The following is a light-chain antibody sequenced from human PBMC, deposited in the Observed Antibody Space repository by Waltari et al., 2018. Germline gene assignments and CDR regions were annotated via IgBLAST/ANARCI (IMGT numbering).Light chain of an antibody. V-gene: IGLV2-14*01. CDR1: SSDIGTYYH. Sequence: QSALTQPASVSGSPGQSITISCTGTSSDIGTYYHVSWYQEHPGKAPKLMIFEVSNRPSGVSNRFSGSKSGNTASLTISGLQAEDEADYYCSSYTSSSTLLFGTGTKVTVL. CDR2: EVS. J-gene: IGLJ1*01. CDR3: SSYTSSSTLL.